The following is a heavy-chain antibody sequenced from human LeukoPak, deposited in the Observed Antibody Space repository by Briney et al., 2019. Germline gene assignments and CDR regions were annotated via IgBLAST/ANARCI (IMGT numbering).Heavy chain of an antibody. V-gene: IGHV3-23*01. J-gene: IGHJ4*02. CDR2: ISGSGVYT. CDR1: GFTFSTYA. Sequence: PGGSLRLSCAASGFTFSTYAMNWVRHAPGKGLEWVAAISGSGVYTFYADSVKGRFTISRDNSRNTLYLQMNSLRAEDTAVYYCANQNGDSANYFGSWGQGTLVTVSS. D-gene: IGHD4-17*01. CDR3: ANQNGDSANYFGS.